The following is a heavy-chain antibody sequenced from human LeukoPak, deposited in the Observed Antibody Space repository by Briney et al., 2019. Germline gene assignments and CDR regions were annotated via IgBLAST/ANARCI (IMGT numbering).Heavy chain of an antibody. CDR1: GASIDSHY. D-gene: IGHD3-10*01. CDR3: ASRPADTTWYGVFDY. V-gene: IGHV4-59*11. Sequence: PSETLSLTCSVSGASIDSHYWSWIRQSPGKGLEWIGYVFNGGSTNYNPSLNSRVTMSLDTSRAQFSLRLSSVTAADTAIYYCASRPADTTWYGVFDYWSQGTPVTVSS. J-gene: IGHJ4*02. CDR2: VFNGGST.